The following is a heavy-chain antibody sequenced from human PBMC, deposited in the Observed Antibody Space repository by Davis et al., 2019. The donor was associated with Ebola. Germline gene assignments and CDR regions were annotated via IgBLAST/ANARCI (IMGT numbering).Heavy chain of an antibody. CDR1: GFTFRSYW. CDR2: IKQDGSAE. Sequence: GESLKISCAVSGFTFRSYWMSWVRQTPGKGLEWVANIKQDGSAENYVDSVKGRFSISRDNTKNSLYLQMDSLRVEDTAVYYCARDADTTTLYWYFDLWGRGTLVTVSS. CDR3: ARDADTTTLYWYFDL. D-gene: IGHD2/OR15-2a*01. V-gene: IGHV3-7*01. J-gene: IGHJ2*01.